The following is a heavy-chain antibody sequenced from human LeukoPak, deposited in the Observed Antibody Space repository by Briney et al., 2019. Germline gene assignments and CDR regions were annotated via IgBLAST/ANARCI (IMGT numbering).Heavy chain of an antibody. CDR3: ARVSSATASGTFDH. CDR1: GGTYSSFA. D-gene: IGHD2-15*01. CDR2: IIPIFGTP. Sequence: SVKVSCKASGGTYSSFAISWVRQAPGQGLEWMGGIIPIFGTPNYAQKFQGRVTITADESTSTGYMELSSLRSEDTAVYYCARVSSATASGTFDHWGQGTLVTVSS. J-gene: IGHJ4*02. V-gene: IGHV1-69*13.